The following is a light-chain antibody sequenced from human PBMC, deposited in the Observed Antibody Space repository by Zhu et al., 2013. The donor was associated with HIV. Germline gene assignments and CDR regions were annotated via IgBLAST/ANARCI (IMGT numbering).Light chain of an antibody. CDR1: SDTLASNF. CDR3: CSYAGSYTWV. J-gene: IGLJ3*02. V-gene: IGLV6-57*01. Sequence: NFMLTQPHSVSGSPGKTVIISCTRSSDTLASNFVSWYQQRPGSSPTTVISEDDQRPSGVPDRFSGSKSGNTASLTVSGLQAEDEADYYCCSYAGSYTWVFGGGTKVTVL. CDR2: EDD.